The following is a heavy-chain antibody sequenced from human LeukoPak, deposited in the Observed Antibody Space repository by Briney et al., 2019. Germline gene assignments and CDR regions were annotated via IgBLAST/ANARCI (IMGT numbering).Heavy chain of an antibody. CDR3: ARDLAYYASGSYCGWFDP. CDR1: GYSISSGHY. Sequence: SETLSLTCTVSGYSISSGHYWGWIRQPPGKGLEWIGSIYHSGSTYYNPSLKSRVTISVDTSKNQFSLKLNSVTAADTAVYYRARDLAYYASGSYCGWFDPWGQGTLVTVSS. D-gene: IGHD3-10*01. CDR2: IYHSGST. J-gene: IGHJ5*02. V-gene: IGHV4-38-2*02.